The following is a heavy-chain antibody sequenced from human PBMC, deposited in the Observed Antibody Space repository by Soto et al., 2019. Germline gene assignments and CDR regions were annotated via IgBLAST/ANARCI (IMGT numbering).Heavy chain of an antibody. J-gene: IGHJ4*02. Sequence: SATLSLTCAFSGVSITSGNWWTWVRQTPQRGLEYIGEIFHDGTANYYPSFERRVAISVDTSKNQFSLKLTSVTAADTAIYFCARCRYETRITCMYFDFWGKGALVTV. CDR1: GVSITSGNW. V-gene: IGHV4-4*02. CDR3: ARCRYETRITCMYFDF. CDR2: IFHDGTA. D-gene: IGHD3-10*01.